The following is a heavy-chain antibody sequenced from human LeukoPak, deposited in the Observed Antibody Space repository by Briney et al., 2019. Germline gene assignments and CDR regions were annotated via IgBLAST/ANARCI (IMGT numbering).Heavy chain of an antibody. D-gene: IGHD5-18*01. Sequence: SETLALIQTVCGGSIHNFYVPWIRQPPGKGLECIGDVYYTGSTNYNPSLKSRVTISVDTSKYQFSLKMRSLTAADTAVYYCARHSGYCYHCFDPWGQGTLVTVSS. CDR2: VYYTGST. J-gene: IGHJ5*02. CDR3: ARHSGYCYHCFDP. CDR1: GGSIHNFY. V-gene: IGHV4-59*08.